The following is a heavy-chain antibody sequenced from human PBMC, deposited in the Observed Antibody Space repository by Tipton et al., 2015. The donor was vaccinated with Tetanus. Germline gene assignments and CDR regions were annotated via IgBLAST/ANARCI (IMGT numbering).Heavy chain of an antibody. J-gene: IGHJ6*02. V-gene: IGHV3-23*01. CDR3: AKYRGDSRFLAIYYYYGMDG. Sequence: SLRLSCAASGFTFTSYAMGWVRQAPGKGLEWVSTVSGGGDSTYYADSVKGRFTISRDNSKNTLYLQVDGLRAGDTAVYYCAKYRGDSRFLAIYYYYGMDGWGQGTSVTVSS. CDR1: GFTFTSYA. D-gene: IGHD3-22*01. CDR2: VSGGGDST.